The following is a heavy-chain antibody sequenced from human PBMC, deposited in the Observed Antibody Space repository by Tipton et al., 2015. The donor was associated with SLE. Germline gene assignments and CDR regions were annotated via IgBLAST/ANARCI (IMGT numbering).Heavy chain of an antibody. CDR1: GFTFDDYA. J-gene: IGHJ5*02. CDR2: ISWNSGSI. V-gene: IGHV3-9*01. D-gene: IGHD2-21*01. CDR3: ARDPSASCGGDCFSKGWFDP. Sequence: SLRLSCAASGFTFDDYAMHWVRQAPGKGLEWVSGISWNSGSIGYADSVKGRFTISRDNAKNSLYLQMNSLRGEDTAVYYCARDPSASCGGDCFSKGWFDPWGQGTLVTVSS.